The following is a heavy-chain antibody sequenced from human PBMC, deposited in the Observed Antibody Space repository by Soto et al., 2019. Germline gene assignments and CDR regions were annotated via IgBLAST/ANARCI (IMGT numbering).Heavy chain of an antibody. V-gene: IGHV3-48*02. J-gene: IGHJ4*02. Sequence: LRLSCAASGFTFSSYSMNWVRQAPGKGLEWISYISTTSSSIYYADSVKGRFTIPRDNAKNSLFLQMNSLRDEDTAVYYCARKGVAFDYWGQGALGTVYS. CDR2: ISTTSSSI. CDR1: GFTFSSYS. D-gene: IGHD3-3*01. CDR3: ARKGVAFDY.